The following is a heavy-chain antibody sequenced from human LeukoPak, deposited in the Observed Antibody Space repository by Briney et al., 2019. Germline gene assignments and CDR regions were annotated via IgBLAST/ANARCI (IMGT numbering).Heavy chain of an antibody. D-gene: IGHD5-12*01. V-gene: IGHV4-30-2*01. CDR3: ARYIVATITSWFDP. CDR2: IYHRGST. CDR1: GVSVSSGGYS. Sequence: SQTLSHTSAVPGVSVSSGGYSWSWIRQPPGKCLEWLGYIYHRGSTYYNPPRKIHVTISVDRSKNQFSLKLSSVTAADTAVYYCARYIVATITSWFDPWGQGTLVTVSS. J-gene: IGHJ5*02.